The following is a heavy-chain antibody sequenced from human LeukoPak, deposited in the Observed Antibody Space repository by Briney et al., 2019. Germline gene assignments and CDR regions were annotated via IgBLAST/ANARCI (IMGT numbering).Heavy chain of an antibody. CDR1: GFTFSSYA. CDR2: ISGSVGST. CDR3: AKLPLDVVVVAATTSWFDP. V-gene: IGHV3-23*01. J-gene: IGHJ5*02. Sequence: GGSLRLSCAASGFTFSSYAMSWVRQAPGKGLEWVSAISGSVGSTYYADSVKGRFTISRDNSKNTLYLQMNSLRAEDTAVYYCAKLPLDVVVVAATTSWFDPWGQGTLVIVSA. D-gene: IGHD2-15*01.